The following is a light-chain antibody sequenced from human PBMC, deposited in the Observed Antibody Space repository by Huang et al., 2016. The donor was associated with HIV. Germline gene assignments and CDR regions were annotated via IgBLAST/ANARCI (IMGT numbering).Light chain of an antibody. CDR1: QSVFKN. J-gene: IGKJ1*01. Sequence: ENLMTQSPSTLSVSPGESATLSCRASQSVFKNLAWYQQKPGQAPKLLIYGSSTRAAGIPARFSGSWSGTDFTLTISGLQSEDFAVYYCQQYNTSPRTFGQGTKVEV. V-gene: IGKV3-15*01. CDR3: QQYNTSPRT. CDR2: GSS.